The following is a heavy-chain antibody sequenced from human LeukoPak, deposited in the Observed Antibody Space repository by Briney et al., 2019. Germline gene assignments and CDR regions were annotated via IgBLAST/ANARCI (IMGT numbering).Heavy chain of an antibody. CDR2: RYHSEKS. Sequence: SESLCLTCDASGFAISGHYWSWIRQPPGKGLEWIGYRYHSEKSKYNPSLRGRVTISVDTSKNQLYLKLSSVTAAGTAVYYCGRVLSNNGYNYVDYWGQGPLVSVS. CDR1: GFAISGHY. J-gene: IGHJ4*02. D-gene: IGHD5-24*01. CDR3: GRVLSNNGYNYVDY. V-gene: IGHV4-59*11.